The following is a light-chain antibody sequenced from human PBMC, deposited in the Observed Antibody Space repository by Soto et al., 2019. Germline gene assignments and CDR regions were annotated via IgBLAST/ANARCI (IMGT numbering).Light chain of an antibody. CDR3: QQYSTYTPRT. V-gene: IGKV1-5*03. CDR2: KAS. CDR1: QSISIW. J-gene: IGKJ1*01. Sequence: DIQMTQSRSTLSASVGDRATITCRASQSISIWSAWYQQKPAKAPKILIYKASSLESGVPSRFSGSGSGTEFTLTISSLQPDDFATYYCQQYSTYTPRTFGQGTKVDIK.